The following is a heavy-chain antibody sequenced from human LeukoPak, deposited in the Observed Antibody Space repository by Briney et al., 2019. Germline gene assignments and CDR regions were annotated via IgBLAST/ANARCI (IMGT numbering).Heavy chain of an antibody. CDR2: IYYSRST. D-gene: IGHD1-26*01. CDR1: GGSISSYY. J-gene: IGHJ4*02. V-gene: IGHV4-59*01. Sequence: TSETLSLTCTVSGGSISSYYWSWIRQPPGKGLEWIGYIYYSRSTNYNPSLKSRVTISVDTSKNQFSLKLSSVTAADTAVYYCARGGCYYNYFDYWGQGTLVTVSS. CDR3: ARGGCYYNYFDY.